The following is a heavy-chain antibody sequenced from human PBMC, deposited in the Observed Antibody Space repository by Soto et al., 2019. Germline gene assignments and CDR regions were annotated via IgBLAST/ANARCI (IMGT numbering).Heavy chain of an antibody. CDR3: ARHETIYYDSSGYYY. V-gene: IGHV5-10-1*01. Sequence: GESLKISCKGSGYSFTSYWISWVRQMPGKGLEWMGRIDPSDSYTNYSPSFQGHVTISADKSISTAYLQWSSLKASDTAMYYCARHETIYYDSSGYYYWGQGTLVTVSS. D-gene: IGHD3-22*01. J-gene: IGHJ4*02. CDR1: GYSFTSYW. CDR2: IDPSDSYT.